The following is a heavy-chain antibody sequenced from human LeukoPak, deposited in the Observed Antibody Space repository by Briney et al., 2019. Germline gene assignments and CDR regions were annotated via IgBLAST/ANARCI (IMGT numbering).Heavy chain of an antibody. CDR2: ISGSGGST. D-gene: IGHD4-17*01. V-gene: IGHV3-23*01. J-gene: IGHJ3*02. CDR1: GFTFSSYA. Sequence: GGSLRLSCAASGFTFSSYAMSWVRQAPGKGLEWVSAISGSGGSTYYADSVKGRFTISRDNSKNTRYLQMNSLRAEDTAVYYCAKVERGDYAFDAFDIWGQGTMVTVSS. CDR3: AKVERGDYAFDAFDI.